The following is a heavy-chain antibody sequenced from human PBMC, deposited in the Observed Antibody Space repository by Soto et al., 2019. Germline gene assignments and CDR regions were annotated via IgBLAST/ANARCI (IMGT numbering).Heavy chain of an antibody. CDR3: ARGPTIFGVGVDAFDI. CDR2: ISGSGDFT. Sequence: EVQMLESGGGLVQPGGSLRLSCEASGFTLSSYALSWFRQAPGKGLEWVSGISGSGDFTFDADSVRGRFTISRDNSMNTLYLQMNSLRVEDTAVYYCARGPTIFGVGVDAFDIWGQGTMATVSS. V-gene: IGHV3-23*01. J-gene: IGHJ3*02. D-gene: IGHD3-3*01. CDR1: GFTLSSYA.